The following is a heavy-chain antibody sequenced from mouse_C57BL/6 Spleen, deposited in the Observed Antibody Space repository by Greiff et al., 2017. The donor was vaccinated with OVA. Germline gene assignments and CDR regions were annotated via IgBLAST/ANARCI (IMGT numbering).Heavy chain of an antibody. CDR3: AGGGYVDY. V-gene: IGHV3-6*01. CDR2: ISYDGSN. CDR1: GYSITSGYY. Sequence: EVKLVESGPGLVKPSQSLSLTCSVTGYSITSGYYWNWIRQFPGNKLEWMGYISYDGSNNYNPSLKNRISITRDTSKNQFFLKLNSVTTEDTATYYCAGGGYVDYWGQGTTLTVSS. J-gene: IGHJ2*01.